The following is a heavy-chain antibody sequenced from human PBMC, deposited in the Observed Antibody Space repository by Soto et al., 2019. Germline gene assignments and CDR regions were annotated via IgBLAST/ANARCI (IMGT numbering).Heavy chain of an antibody. J-gene: IGHJ4*02. CDR3: ARGSNAYGDHLLFDY. D-gene: IGHD4-17*01. V-gene: IGHV4-4*02. Sequence: SETLSLTCAVSGGSISSTNWWSWVRQPPGKGLEWIGEIYHSGSTNYNPSLKSRVTISVDKSKNQFSLKLSSVTAADTAVYYCARGSNAYGDHLLFDYWGQGTLVTVSS. CDR1: GGSISSTNW. CDR2: IYHSGST.